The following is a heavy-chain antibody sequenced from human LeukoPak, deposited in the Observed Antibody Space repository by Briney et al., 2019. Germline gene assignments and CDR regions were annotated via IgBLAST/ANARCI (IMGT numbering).Heavy chain of an antibody. CDR3: ARQWKLRGWFDP. Sequence: SETLSLTCTVSGGSISSYYWSWIRQPPGKGLEWIGYIYYSGSTNYHPSLKSRVTISVDTSKNQFSLKLSSVTAADTAVYYCARQWKLRGWFDPWGQGTLVTVSS. V-gene: IGHV4-59*08. J-gene: IGHJ5*02. CDR2: IYYSGST. D-gene: IGHD1-26*01. CDR1: GGSISSYY.